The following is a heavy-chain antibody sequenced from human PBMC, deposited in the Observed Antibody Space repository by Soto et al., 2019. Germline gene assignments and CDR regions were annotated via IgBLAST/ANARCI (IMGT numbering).Heavy chain of an antibody. CDR3: ARDSDRCSGGSCYYFDY. V-gene: IGHV1-46*01. J-gene: IGHJ4*02. CDR1: GYTFTSYY. CDR2: INPSGGST. D-gene: IGHD2-15*01. Sequence: ASVKVSCKASGYTFTSYYMHWVRQAPGQGLEWMGIINPSGGSTSYAQKFQGRVTMTRDTSTSTVYMELSSLRSEDTAVYYCARDSDRCSGGSCYYFDYWGQGTLVTVSS.